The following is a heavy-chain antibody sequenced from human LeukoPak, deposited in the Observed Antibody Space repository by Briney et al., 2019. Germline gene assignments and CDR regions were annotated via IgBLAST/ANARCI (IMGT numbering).Heavy chain of an antibody. CDR1: GYPFTASG. CDR3: ARGADQEFDF. V-gene: IGHV1-46*01. Sequence: ASVKVSCKPSGYPFTASGLTWIRQAPGQGLEWMGMINPRDGSTRTLQRFQGRLTMTRDTSTSTLYMGLSSLRSEDTATYFCARGADQEFDFWGQGTLVTVPS. J-gene: IGHJ4*02. CDR2: INPRDGST.